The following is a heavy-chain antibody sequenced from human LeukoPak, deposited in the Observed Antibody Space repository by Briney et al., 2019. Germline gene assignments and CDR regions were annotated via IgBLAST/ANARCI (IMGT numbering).Heavy chain of an antibody. D-gene: IGHD4-17*01. CDR2: IYYSGST. J-gene: IGHJ6*02. V-gene: IGHV4-59*01. CDR3: ARENYGDYYYYGMDV. CDR1: GGSISSYY. Sequence: ETLSLTCTVSGGSISSYYWSWIRQPPGKGLEWIGYIYYSGSTNYNPSLKSRVTISVDTSKNQFSLKLSSVTAADTAVYYCARENYGDYYYYGMDVWGQGTTVTVSS.